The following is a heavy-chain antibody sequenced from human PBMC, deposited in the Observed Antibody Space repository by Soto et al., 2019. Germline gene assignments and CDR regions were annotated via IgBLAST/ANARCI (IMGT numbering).Heavy chain of an antibody. CDR3: ARGGAWTPEGLGY. D-gene: IGHD2-15*01. Sequence: QVQLVESGGGVVQPGRSLRLSCAASGFTFSSSAMHWVRQAPGKGLEWLVVISSDVVNYYYAESVKGRFTISRDNSKNTLYLQMNSLRNEDTAVYYCARGGAWTPEGLGYWGQGTLVTVSS. CDR2: ISSDVVNY. CDR1: GFTFSSSA. J-gene: IGHJ4*02. V-gene: IGHV3-30-3*01.